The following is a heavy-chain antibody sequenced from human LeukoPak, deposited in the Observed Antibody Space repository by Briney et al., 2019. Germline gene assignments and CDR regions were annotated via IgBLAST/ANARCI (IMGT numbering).Heavy chain of an antibody. CDR1: GYTFTGYY. Sequence: ASVKVSCKASGYTFTGYYMHWVRQAPGQGLEWMGRINPNSGGTNYAQKFQGRVTMTRDTSISTAYMELSRLRSDDTAVYYCARDPDWNYVVDYWGQRTLVTVSS. CDR3: ARDPDWNYVVDY. V-gene: IGHV1-2*06. CDR2: INPNSGGT. D-gene: IGHD1-7*01. J-gene: IGHJ4*02.